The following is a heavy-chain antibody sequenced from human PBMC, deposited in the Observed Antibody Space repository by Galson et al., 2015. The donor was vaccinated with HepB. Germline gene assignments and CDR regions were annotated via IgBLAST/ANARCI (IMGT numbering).Heavy chain of an antibody. J-gene: IGHJ4*02. CDR1: GFTFSSYA. V-gene: IGHV3-30-3*01. Sequence: SLRLSCAASGFTFSSYAMHWVRQAPGKGLEWVAVISYDGSNKYYADSVKGRFTISRDNSKNTLYLQMNSLRAEDTAVYYCARGAARTYYFDYWGQGTLATVSS. D-gene: IGHD6-6*01. CDR3: ARGAARTYYFDY. CDR2: ISYDGSNK.